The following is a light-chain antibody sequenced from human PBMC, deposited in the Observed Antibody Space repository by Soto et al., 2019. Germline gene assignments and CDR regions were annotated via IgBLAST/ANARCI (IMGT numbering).Light chain of an antibody. V-gene: IGLV2-14*01. CDR1: SSDVGGYNY. CDR2: EVS. Sequence: QSALTQPASVSGSPGQSITISCIGTSSDVGGYNYVSWYQQHPGKAPKLMVYEVSKRPSGVSNRFSGSKSGNTASLTISGLQAEDEADYYCSSYTSSSTLVFGGGTKLTVL. CDR3: SSYTSSSTLV. J-gene: IGLJ2*01.